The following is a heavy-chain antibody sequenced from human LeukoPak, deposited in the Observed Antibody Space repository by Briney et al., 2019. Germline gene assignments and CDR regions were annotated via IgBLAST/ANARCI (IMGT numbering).Heavy chain of an antibody. Sequence: GGSLRLSCAASGFTFRNYAMSWVRQAPGKGLEWVATARGSGITTFYADSVKGRFTISRDNSKNTLYLQMYSLRAEDTAVYYCAKDLGVTTDFDYWGQGTLVTVSS. D-gene: IGHD1-26*01. CDR1: GFTFRNYA. CDR3: AKDLGVTTDFDY. J-gene: IGHJ4*02. CDR2: ARGSGITT. V-gene: IGHV3-23*01.